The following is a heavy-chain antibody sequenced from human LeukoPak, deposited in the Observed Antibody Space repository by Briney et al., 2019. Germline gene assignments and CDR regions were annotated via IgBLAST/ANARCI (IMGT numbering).Heavy chain of an antibody. Sequence: SETLSLTCTVSGGSISSGSYYWSWIRQPAGKGLEWIGRIYTSGSTNYNPSLKSRVTISVDTSKNQFSLKLSSVPAADTAVYYCAREPIGYCSSTSCYQGVAPFDYWGQGTLVTVSS. CDR1: GGSISSGSYY. CDR2: IYTSGST. J-gene: IGHJ4*02. D-gene: IGHD2-2*01. V-gene: IGHV4-61*02. CDR3: AREPIGYCSSTSCYQGVAPFDY.